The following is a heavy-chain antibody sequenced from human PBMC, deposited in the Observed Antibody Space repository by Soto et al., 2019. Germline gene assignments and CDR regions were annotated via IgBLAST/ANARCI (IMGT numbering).Heavy chain of an antibody. D-gene: IGHD4-17*01. Sequence: SETLSLTCAVSGGSISSGGYSWSWIRQPPGKGLEWIGYIYHSGSTYYNPSLKSRVTISVDRSKNQFSLKLSSVTAADTAVYYCASSTVTDAFDIWGQGTMVTVSS. V-gene: IGHV4-30-2*01. CDR2: IYHSGST. CDR1: GGSISSGGYS. CDR3: ASSTVTDAFDI. J-gene: IGHJ3*02.